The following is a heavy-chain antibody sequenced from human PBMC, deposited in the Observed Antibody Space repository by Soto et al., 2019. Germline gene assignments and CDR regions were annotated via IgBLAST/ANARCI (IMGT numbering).Heavy chain of an antibody. CDR1: GFTFSSYG. CDR2: ISYDGSNK. CDR3: AKDLVGGVHDYGDDDYYYYFGMDV. Sequence: QVQLVESGGGVVQPGRSLRLSCAASGFTFSSYGMHWVRQAPGKGLEWVAVISYDGSNKYYADSVKGRFTISRDNSKNTLSLQMNSLRAEDTAVYYCAKDLVGGVHDYGDDDYYYYFGMDVWGQGTTVTVSS. J-gene: IGHJ6*02. D-gene: IGHD4-17*01. V-gene: IGHV3-30*18.